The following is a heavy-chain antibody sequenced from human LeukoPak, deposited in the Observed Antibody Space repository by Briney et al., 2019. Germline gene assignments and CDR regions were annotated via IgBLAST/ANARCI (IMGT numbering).Heavy chain of an antibody. CDR2: LNPSAGST. J-gene: IGHJ5*02. CDR3: ARDHSGSQHWFDP. V-gene: IGHV1-46*01. D-gene: IGHD1-26*01. CDR1: GYTFTNYY. Sequence: GASVKVSCKASGYTFTNYYVHWVRQAPGQGLEWMGVLNPSAGSTSYAQKFQGRVIMTSDTSTSTVYMELNSLTSEDTAVYYCARDHSGSQHWFDPWGQGTLVTVSS.